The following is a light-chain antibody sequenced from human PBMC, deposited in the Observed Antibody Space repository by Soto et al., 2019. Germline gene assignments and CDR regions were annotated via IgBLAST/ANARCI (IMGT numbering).Light chain of an antibody. CDR3: QQSYIEPWGT. Sequence: DIQMTQSPSSLSASVGDRVTITCRSSQNINNYLNWYQQRPGKAPRLLMYAASTLQSGVPSRFSGSGSGTDFTLAISSLQPEDFATYYCQQSYIEPWGTCXQGTKVDIK. CDR2: AAS. CDR1: QNINNY. V-gene: IGKV1-39*01. J-gene: IGKJ1*01.